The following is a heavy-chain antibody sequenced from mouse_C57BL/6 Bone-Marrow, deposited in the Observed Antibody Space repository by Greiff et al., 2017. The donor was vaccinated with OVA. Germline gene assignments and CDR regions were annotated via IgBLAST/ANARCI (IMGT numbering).Heavy chain of an antibody. J-gene: IGHJ2*01. CDR2: INPTNGGT. CDR3: ERTTIVGGYFDY. Sequence: EVQLQQSGPELVKPGASVKIPCKASGYTFTDYNMDWVKQSHGKSLEWIGDINPTNGGTIYNQKFKGKATLTVDKSSSTAYMELRSLTSEDTAVYYCERTTIVGGYFDYWGQGTTLTVSS. D-gene: IGHD2-5*01. V-gene: IGHV1-18*01. CDR1: GYTFTDYN.